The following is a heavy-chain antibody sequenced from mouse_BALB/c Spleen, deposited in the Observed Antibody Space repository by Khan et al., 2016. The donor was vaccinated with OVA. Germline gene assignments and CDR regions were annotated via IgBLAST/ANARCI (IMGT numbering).Heavy chain of an antibody. CDR1: GYTFTDFT. CDR2: ISTYYGHA. V-gene: IGHV1S137*01. CDR3: SRGGGGNRFDY. Sequence: QVQLKQSGAELVRPGVSVKISCKGSGYTFTDFTMHWVRQSHAMSLEWIGVISTYYGHATYNQEFKDKATLTVDKSSSTAYMELARLTSEDSAIFYCSRGGGGNRFDYWGQGTLVTVSA. J-gene: IGHJ3*01.